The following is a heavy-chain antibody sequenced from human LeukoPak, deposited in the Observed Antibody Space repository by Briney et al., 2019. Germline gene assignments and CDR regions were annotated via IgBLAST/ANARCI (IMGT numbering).Heavy chain of an antibody. CDR2: IIPIFGTA. CDR1: GGTFSSYA. Sequence: GASVKVSCKASGGTFSSYAISWVRQAPGQGLEWMGGIIPIFGTANYAQKFQGRVTITADKSTSTAYMELSSLRSEDTAVYYCASGGSSSWDYYYYMDVWGKGTTVTVSS. D-gene: IGHD6-13*01. CDR3: ASGGSSSWDYYYYMDV. J-gene: IGHJ6*03. V-gene: IGHV1-69*06.